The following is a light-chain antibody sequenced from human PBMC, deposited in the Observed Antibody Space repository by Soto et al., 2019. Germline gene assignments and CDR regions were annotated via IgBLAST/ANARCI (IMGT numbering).Light chain of an antibody. J-gene: IGKJ4*01. CDR2: TTS. Sequence: DIQMTQSPSSVSASVGDRVTITCRASQAINNWLAWYQQKPGKAPKLLIYTTSNLQSGVPSRFSGSGSGTDFTLTISSLQPEDFVTYYCQQANSFPLTFGGGTKVEIK. CDR1: QAINNW. CDR3: QQANSFPLT. V-gene: IGKV1D-12*01.